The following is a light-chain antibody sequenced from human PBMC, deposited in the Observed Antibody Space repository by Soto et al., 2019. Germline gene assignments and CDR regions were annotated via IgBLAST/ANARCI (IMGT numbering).Light chain of an antibody. CDR3: SSYTSSSTRV. V-gene: IGLV2-14*01. CDR2: EVS. CDR1: SSDVGAYNY. J-gene: IGLJ1*01. Sequence: QSVLTQPASVSGSPGQSITISCTGTSSDVGAYNYVSWYQQHPGKAPKLMIYEVSNRPSGLSNRFSGSKSGDTASLIISGLQAEEEADYYCSSYTSSSTRVFGTGTKVTVL.